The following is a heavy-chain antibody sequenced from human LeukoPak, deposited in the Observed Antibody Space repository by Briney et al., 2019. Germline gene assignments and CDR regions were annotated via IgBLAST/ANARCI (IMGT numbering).Heavy chain of an antibody. D-gene: IGHD2-15*01. J-gene: IGHJ4*02. CDR2: IKQDGSEK. CDR1: GFTFSSYW. V-gene: IGHV3-7*01. Sequence: GGSLRLSCAAPGFTFSSYWMSWVRQAPGKGLEWVANIKQDGSEKYYVDSVKGRFTISRDNAKNSLYLQMNSLRAEDTAVYYCAKLYCSGGSCYSDSLYFDYWGQGTLVTVSS. CDR3: AKLYCSGGSCYSDSLYFDY.